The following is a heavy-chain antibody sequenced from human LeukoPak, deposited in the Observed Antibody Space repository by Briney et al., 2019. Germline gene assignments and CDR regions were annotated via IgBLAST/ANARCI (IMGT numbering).Heavy chain of an antibody. D-gene: IGHD3-10*01. CDR2: MYGGGNT. V-gene: IGHV3-66*01. CDR1: GFTVSTND. Sequence: GGSLRLSCAAFGFTVSTNDMTWVRQTPGKGLEWVSIMYGGGNTYYSDSVKGRFTISRDNSKHTVYLEMNSLRAEDPAVFYCARDRPGDGYFDYWRQATLATVSS. J-gene: IGHJ4*02. CDR3: ARDRPGDGYFDY.